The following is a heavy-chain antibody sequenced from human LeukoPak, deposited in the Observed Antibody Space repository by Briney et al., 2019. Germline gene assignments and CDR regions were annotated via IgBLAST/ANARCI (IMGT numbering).Heavy chain of an antibody. CDR2: IIGGAGST. J-gene: IGHJ4*02. CDR1: GFSFSSHG. D-gene: IGHD3-22*01. V-gene: IGHV3-23*01. Sequence: GGSLRLSCAASGFSFSSHGMSWVRQAPGKGLEWVSGIIGGAGSTYYADSVKGRFTISGDNSKNSLYLQMNSLRAEDTALYYCARDGLDPISKDYYDSSGFFDYWGQGTLVTVSS. CDR3: ARDGLDPISKDYYDSSGFFDY.